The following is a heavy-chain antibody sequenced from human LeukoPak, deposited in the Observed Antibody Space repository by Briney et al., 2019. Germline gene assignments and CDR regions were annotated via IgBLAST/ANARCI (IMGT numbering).Heavy chain of an antibody. V-gene: IGHV4-59*12. J-gene: IGHJ4*02. CDR2: IYYSGST. Sequence: SETLSLTCTVSGGSISSYYWSWIRQPPGKGLEWIGYIYYSGSTNYNPSLKSRVTISVDTSKNQFSLKLSSVTAADTAVYYCARESTGTSGGSPDYWGQGTLVTVSS. CDR1: GGSISSYY. CDR3: ARESTGTSGGSPDY. D-gene: IGHD1-7*01.